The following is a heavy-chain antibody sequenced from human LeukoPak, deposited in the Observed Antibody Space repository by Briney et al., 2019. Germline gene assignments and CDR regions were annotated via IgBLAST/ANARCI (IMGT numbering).Heavy chain of an antibody. CDR1: GFTFHDYA. D-gene: IGHD2-15*01. V-gene: IGHV3-23*01. Sequence: GGSLRLSCAASGFTFHDYAMHWVRQAPGKGLEWVSAISGSGGSTYYADSLKGRFTVSRDNSKNTVYLQMNSLRDEDTAVYYCAREKQKGFTPFDYWGQGSLVTVSS. CDR3: AREKQKGFTPFDY. J-gene: IGHJ4*02. CDR2: ISGSGGST.